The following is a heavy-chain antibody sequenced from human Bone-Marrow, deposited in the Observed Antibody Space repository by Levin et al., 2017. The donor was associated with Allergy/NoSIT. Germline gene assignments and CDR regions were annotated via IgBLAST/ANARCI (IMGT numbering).Heavy chain of an antibody. CDR1: GGSITDTSYF. CDR2: IHDSGST. V-gene: IGHV4-39*01. D-gene: IGHD4-17*01. J-gene: IGHJ4*02. Sequence: SETLSLTCTVSGGSITDTSYFWGWVRQPPGKELEWIGSIHDSGSTFFKSSLKSRITVSVDKSKNQFSLKLYSVTAADTAVYFCTRDFGAYRIDSWGQGALVSVSS. CDR3: TRDFGAYRIDS.